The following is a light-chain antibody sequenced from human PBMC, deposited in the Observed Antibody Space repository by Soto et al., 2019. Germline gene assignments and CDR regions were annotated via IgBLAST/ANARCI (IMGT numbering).Light chain of an antibody. CDR3: QQRSNWPPIT. Sequence: DIVLTQSPGTLSLSPGEIASLSCRASQSVSSYLAWYQQKPGQAPRLLIYDASNRATGIPARFSGSGSGTDFTLTISSLEPEDFAVYYCQQRSNWPPITFGQGTRLEIK. J-gene: IGKJ5*01. CDR2: DAS. CDR1: QSVSSY. V-gene: IGKV3-11*01.